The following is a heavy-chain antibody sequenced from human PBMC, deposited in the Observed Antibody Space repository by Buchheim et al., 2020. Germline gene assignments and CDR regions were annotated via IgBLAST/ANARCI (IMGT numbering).Heavy chain of an antibody. V-gene: IGHV4-34*01. J-gene: IGHJ4*02. D-gene: IGHD6-19*01. CDR2: INHSGST. CDR1: GGSFSGYY. CDR3: ARDLIAVAGTGY. Sequence: QVQLQQWGAGLLKPSETLSLTCAVYGGSFSGYYWSWIRQPPGKGLEWIGEINHSGSTNYNPSLKSRVTISVDTSKNKFSLKLSSVTAADTAVYYCARDLIAVAGTGYWGQGTL.